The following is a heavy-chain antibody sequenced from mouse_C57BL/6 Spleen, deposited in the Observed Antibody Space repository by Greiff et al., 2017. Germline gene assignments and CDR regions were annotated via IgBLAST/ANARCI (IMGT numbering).Heavy chain of an antibody. CDR2: ISSKSSNYAK. CDR3: VRWGVYYAMDY. CDR1: GFTFNTYA. Sequence: EVMLVESGGGLVQPKGSLKLSCAASGFTFNTYAMHWVRQAPGKGLEWVARISSKSSNYAKYYADSVKDRFTISRADSPSMLQLQMSNLKTEATAMYYCVRWGVYYAMDYWGQGTSGTVSS. J-gene: IGHJ4*01. V-gene: IGHV10-3*01.